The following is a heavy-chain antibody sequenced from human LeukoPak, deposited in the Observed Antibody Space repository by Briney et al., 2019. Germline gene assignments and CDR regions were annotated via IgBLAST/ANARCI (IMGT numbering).Heavy chain of an antibody. CDR3: ARQSTAMGTFDY. D-gene: IGHD5-18*01. J-gene: IGHJ4*02. CDR1: GGSISSYY. CDR2: IYYSGNT. Sequence: PSETLSLTCTVSGGSISSYYWGWIRQPPGKGLEWIGSIYYSGNTYYNPSPKSRGTISVDTSKNQFSLKLSSVTAADTAVYYCARQSTAMGTFDYWGQGTLVPVSS. V-gene: IGHV4-39*01.